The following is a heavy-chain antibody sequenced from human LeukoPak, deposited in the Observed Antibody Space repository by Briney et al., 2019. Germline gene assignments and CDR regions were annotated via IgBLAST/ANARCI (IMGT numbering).Heavy chain of an antibody. J-gene: IGHJ4*02. CDR2: ISGSGGST. CDR3: AKASLRYFDWLFDY. D-gene: IGHD3-9*01. Sequence: GGSLRLSCAASGFTFSSYAMSWVGQAPGKGLEWVSAISGSGGSTYYADSVKGRFTISRDNSKNTLYLQMNSLRAEDTAVYYCAKASLRYFDWLFDYWGQGTLVTVSS. CDR1: GFTFSSYA. V-gene: IGHV3-23*01.